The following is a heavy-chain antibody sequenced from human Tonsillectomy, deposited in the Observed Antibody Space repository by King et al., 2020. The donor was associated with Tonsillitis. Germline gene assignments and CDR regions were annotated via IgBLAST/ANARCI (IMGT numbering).Heavy chain of an antibody. Sequence: QLVQSGAEVKKPGASVKLYCKASGYTFTSYAMHWVRQAPGQRLEWMGWINAGNGHTKYSQKFQGRVTITRDTSARTAYMELSSLRSEDTAVYYCASPCSSGWYGDYYYGMDVWGQGTTVTVSS. CDR2: INAGNGHT. J-gene: IGHJ6*02. V-gene: IGHV1-3*01. D-gene: IGHD6-19*01. CDR1: GYTFTSYA. CDR3: ASPCSSGWYGDYYYGMDV.